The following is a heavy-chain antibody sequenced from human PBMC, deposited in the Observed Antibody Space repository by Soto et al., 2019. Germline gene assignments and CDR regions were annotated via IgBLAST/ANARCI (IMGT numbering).Heavy chain of an antibody. CDR2: ISGSGGST. CDR1: GFTFSSYA. Sequence: SGGSLRLSCAASGFTFSSYAMSWVRQAPGKGLEWVSAISGSGGSTYYADSVKGRFTISRDNSKNTLYLQMNSLRAEDTAVYYCAKGGYCSGGSCPRPFDYWGQGTLVTVSS. J-gene: IGHJ4*02. D-gene: IGHD2-15*01. CDR3: AKGGYCSGGSCPRPFDY. V-gene: IGHV3-23*01.